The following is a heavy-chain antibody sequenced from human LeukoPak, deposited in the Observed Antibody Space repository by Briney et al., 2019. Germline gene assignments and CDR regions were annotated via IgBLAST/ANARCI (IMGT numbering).Heavy chain of an antibody. Sequence: GGSLRLSCAASGFTFSSYGMHWVPQAPGKGLEWVAFIRYDGSNKYYADSVKGRFTISRDNSKNTLYLQMNSLRAEDTAVYYCAKDRSDYDFWSDGGYFDYWGQGTLVTVSS. CDR1: GFTFSSYG. CDR2: IRYDGSNK. D-gene: IGHD3-3*01. J-gene: IGHJ4*02. CDR3: AKDRSDYDFWSDGGYFDY. V-gene: IGHV3-30*02.